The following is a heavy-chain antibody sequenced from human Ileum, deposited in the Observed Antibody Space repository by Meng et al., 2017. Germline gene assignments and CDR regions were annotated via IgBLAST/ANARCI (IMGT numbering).Heavy chain of an antibody. CDR1: GGTVSSYG. J-gene: IGHJ4*02. V-gene: IGHV1-69*06. CDR3: ARDLNRYYDGSGDYYFDY. D-gene: IGHD3-22*01. Sequence: SVKVSCKASGGTVSSYGISWVRQATGQGLEWMGRIIPIFGTINYAQKFQGRVTITADKSTSTAYMELSSLRSEDTAMYYCARDLNRYYDGSGDYYFDYWGQGTLVTVSS. CDR2: IIPIFGTI.